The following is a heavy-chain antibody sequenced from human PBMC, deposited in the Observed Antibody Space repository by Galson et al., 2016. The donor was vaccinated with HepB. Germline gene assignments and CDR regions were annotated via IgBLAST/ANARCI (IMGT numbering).Heavy chain of an antibody. CDR2: VDPSGGST. V-gene: IGHV1-46*01. CDR1: GYTFTSYH. D-gene: IGHD5-12*01. CDR3: AYNRGYWACDD. Sequence: SVKVSCKASGYTFTSYHMHWVRQAPGQGLEWMGSVDPSGGSTNYAQKFQGRVTMTRDTSTTTVYMELRSLRSENTAVYYCAYNRGYWACDDCGQGTQVTVSA. J-gene: IGHJ4*02.